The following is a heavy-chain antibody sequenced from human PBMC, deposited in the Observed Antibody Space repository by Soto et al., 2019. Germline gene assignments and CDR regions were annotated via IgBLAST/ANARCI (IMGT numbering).Heavy chain of an antibody. V-gene: IGHV1-2*04. CDR2: THPNSGGT. J-gene: IGHJ2*01. D-gene: IGHD5-12*01. Sequence: GAPAKACCKASGFTFTCYYMHSVHQAAGQGLEWLGWTHPNSGGTNYAQKFQGWVTMTRDTSISTAYMELSRLRSDDTAVYYCARGTPITYWYFDLWGRGTLVTVS. CDR3: ARGTPITYWYFDL. CDR1: GFTFTCYY.